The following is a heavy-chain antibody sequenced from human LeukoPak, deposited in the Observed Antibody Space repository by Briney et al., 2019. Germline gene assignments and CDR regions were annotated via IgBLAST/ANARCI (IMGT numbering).Heavy chain of an antibody. D-gene: IGHD1-26*01. CDR2: IAGTGGST. V-gene: IGHV3-23*01. J-gene: IGHJ3*01. Sequence: GGSLRLSCAASGFTFDDYGMNWVRQPPGKGLEWVSSIAGTGGSTYYADSVKGRFTLSRDNSENTLYLQLNSLRAEDSGIYYCAKAFRIVGIGNPDDAFDVWGQGTVVTVS. CDR1: GFTFDDYG. CDR3: AKAFRIVGIGNPDDAFDV.